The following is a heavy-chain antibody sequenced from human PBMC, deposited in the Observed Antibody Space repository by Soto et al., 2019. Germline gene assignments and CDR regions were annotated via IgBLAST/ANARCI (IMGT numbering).Heavy chain of an antibody. CDR2: IWYDGSNK. V-gene: IGHV3-33*01. J-gene: IGHJ6*02. D-gene: IGHD3-3*01. CDR3: ARDRRYYDFWSGYYIPTYGMDV. Sequence: GGSLRLSGAASGFTFSSYGMHWVRQAPGKGLEWVAVIWYDGSNKYYADSVKGRFTISRDNSKNTLYLQMNSLRAEDTAVYYCARDRRYYDFWSGYYIPTYGMDVWGQGTTVTVSS. CDR1: GFTFSSYG.